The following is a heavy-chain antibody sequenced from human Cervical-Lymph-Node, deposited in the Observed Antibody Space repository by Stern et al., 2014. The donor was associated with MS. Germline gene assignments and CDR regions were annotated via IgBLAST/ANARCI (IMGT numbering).Heavy chain of an antibody. J-gene: IGHJ4*02. CDR1: GFSFSIYW. V-gene: IGHV3-7*01. D-gene: IGHD2-2*01. CDR3: ARGMPFDY. Sequence: EVQLEESGENLVQPGGSLRLSCAASGFSFSIYWMSWVRQAPGKGLEWVANIKEDGSEKHYVDSVKGRFTISRDNAKKSLYLQMNSLRAEDTAMYYCARGMPFDYWGQGTLVTVSS. CDR2: IKEDGSEK.